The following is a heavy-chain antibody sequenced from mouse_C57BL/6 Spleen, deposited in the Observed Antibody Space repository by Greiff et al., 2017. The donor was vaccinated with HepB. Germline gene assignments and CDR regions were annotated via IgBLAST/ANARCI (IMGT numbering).Heavy chain of an antibody. CDR1: GYTFTSYW. CDR3: ATPHYYGSSPWYFDV. CDR2: IDPSDSET. V-gene: IGHV1-52*01. D-gene: IGHD1-1*01. Sequence: QVQLQQPGAELVRPGSSVKLSCKASGYTFTSYWIHWVKQRPIQGLEWIGNIDPSDSETHYNQKFKDKATLTVDKSSSTAYMQLSSLTSEDSAVYYCATPHYYGSSPWYFDVWGTGTTVTVSS. J-gene: IGHJ1*03.